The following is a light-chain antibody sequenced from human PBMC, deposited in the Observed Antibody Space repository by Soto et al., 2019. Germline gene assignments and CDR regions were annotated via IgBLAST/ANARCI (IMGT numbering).Light chain of an antibody. J-gene: IGKJ5*01. Sequence: EIVMTQSPATLSVSPGGRAALSCRASQSVNNKLAWYQQKPGQAPRLLIYGASTRATGIPARFSGSGSGTEFTLTVSSLQSEDFAVYYCQQYNKWPITFGQGTRLDIK. CDR1: QSVNNK. V-gene: IGKV3-15*01. CDR3: QQYNKWPIT. CDR2: GAS.